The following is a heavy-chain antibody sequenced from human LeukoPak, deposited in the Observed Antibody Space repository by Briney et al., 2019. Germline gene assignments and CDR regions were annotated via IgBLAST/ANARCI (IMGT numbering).Heavy chain of an antibody. CDR2: IIPISGTT. CDR3: ARKLRLGGNWFDP. CDR1: GGAFTSYA. V-gene: IGHV1-69*15. Sequence: SVKVSCKTSGGAFTSYAITWVRQAPGQGLEWMGKIIPISGTTNYAQKFQGRVTFTADESTSTAYMELSSLRSEDTALYYCARKLRLGGNWFDPWGQGTLVTVSS. J-gene: IGHJ5*02. D-gene: IGHD1-26*01.